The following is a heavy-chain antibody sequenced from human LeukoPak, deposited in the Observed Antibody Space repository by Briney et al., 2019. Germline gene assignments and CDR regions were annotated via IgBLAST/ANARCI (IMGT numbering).Heavy chain of an antibody. CDR2: ISGSGGST. D-gene: IGHD1-26*01. J-gene: IGHJ4*02. CDR3: AKDRSIGTYYTFDH. V-gene: IGHV3-23*01. CDR1: GFTFSSYW. Sequence: GGSLRLSCAASGFTFSSYWMSWVRQAPGKGLEWVSAISGSGGSTYYADSVKGRFTISRDNSKNTLYLQMSSLTAADTAVYYCAKDRSIGTYYTFDHWGQGTLVTVSS.